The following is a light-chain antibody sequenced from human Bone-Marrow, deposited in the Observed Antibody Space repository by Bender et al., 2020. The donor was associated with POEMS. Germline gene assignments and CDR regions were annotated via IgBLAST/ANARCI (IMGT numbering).Light chain of an antibody. V-gene: IGLV2-8*01. CDR2: EVT. Sequence: QSALTQPASASGSPGQSVTIPCTGTSSDIGGWHFVSWYQQRPGKAPKLMIFEVTKRPSGVPDRFSGSKSANTASLTVSGLQAEDEATYYCVSYAGNNRLLFGGGTELTVL. CDR3: VSYAGNNRLL. J-gene: IGLJ2*01. CDR1: SSDIGGWHF.